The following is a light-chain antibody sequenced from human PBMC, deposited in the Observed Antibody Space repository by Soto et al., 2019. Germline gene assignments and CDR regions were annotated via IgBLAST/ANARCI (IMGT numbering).Light chain of an antibody. V-gene: IGLV2-14*01. J-gene: IGLJ1*01. CDR1: SSDVGGYNY. CDR2: EVS. CDR3: SSYTSSSTLD. Sequence: QSVLTQPASVSGSPGQSITISCTGTSSDVGGYNYVSWYQQHPGKAPKLMIYEVSNRPSGVSNRFSGSKSGNTASLTISGLPAEDEADYYCSSYTSSSTLDFGTGTKVTVL.